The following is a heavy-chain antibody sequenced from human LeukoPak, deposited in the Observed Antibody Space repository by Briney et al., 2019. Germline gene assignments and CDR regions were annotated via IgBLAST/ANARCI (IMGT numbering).Heavy chain of an antibody. CDR1: GFTFSSYG. D-gene: IGHD6-13*01. Sequence: GGSLRLSCAASGFTFSSYGMHWVRQAPGKGLEWVSSISTISSYIYYADSVKGRFTISRDNAKNSLYLQMNSLRAEDTAVYYCASGLSRIAAAGIDYWGQGTLVTVSS. V-gene: IGHV3-21*01. J-gene: IGHJ4*02. CDR3: ASGLSRIAAAGIDY. CDR2: ISTISSYI.